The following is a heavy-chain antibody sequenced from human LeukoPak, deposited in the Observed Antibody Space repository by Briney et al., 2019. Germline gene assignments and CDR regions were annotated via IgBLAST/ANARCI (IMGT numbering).Heavy chain of an antibody. V-gene: IGHV3-53*01. Sequence: GGSLRLSCAASGFTVSSNYMSWVRQAPGKGLEWVSVIYAGGSTYYADSVKGRFTISRDNSKNTIYLQMNSLRAEDTAVYYCARDWSHRCFDYWGQGTLVTVSS. CDR3: ARDWSHRCFDY. CDR1: GFTVSSNY. J-gene: IGHJ4*02. D-gene: IGHD3-3*01. CDR2: IYAGGST.